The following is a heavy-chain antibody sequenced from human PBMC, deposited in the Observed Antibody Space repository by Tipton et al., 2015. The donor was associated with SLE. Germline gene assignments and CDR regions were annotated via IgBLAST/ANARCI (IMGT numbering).Heavy chain of an antibody. CDR2: IYYSGST. V-gene: IGHV4-59*07. CDR1: GGSISSYY. CDR3: ASRERSGSYDY. D-gene: IGHD1-26*01. J-gene: IGHJ4*02. Sequence: TLSLTCTVSGGSISSYYWSWIRQPPGKGLEWIGYIYYSGSTNSNPSLKSRGTRSVDTSTNQFSLKLSSVTAADTAVYYCASRERSGSYDYWGQGTLVTVSS.